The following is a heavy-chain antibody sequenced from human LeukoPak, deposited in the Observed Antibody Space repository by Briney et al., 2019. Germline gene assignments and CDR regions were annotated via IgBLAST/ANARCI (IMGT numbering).Heavy chain of an antibody. Sequence: RPSETLSLTCTVSGGSISSYYWSWIRQPPGKGLEWIGYIYYSGSTYYNPSLKSRVTISVDTSKNQFSLKLSSVTAADTAVYYCARAQLRHAFDIWGQGTMVTVSS. CDR1: GGSISSYY. V-gene: IGHV4-59*12. CDR2: IYYSGST. J-gene: IGHJ3*02. CDR3: ARAQLRHAFDI. D-gene: IGHD5-18*01.